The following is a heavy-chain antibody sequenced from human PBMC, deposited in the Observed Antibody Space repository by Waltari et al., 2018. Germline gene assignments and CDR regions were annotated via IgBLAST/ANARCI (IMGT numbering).Heavy chain of an antibody. D-gene: IGHD1-26*01. V-gene: IGHV3-7*01. CDR2: IKEDGSEK. CDR1: GSSFSIYW. J-gene: IGHJ4*02. Sequence: EVQLVESGGGLVQPGGSLSCSCGASGSSFSIYWMGWVRQAPGQGIGVVANIKEDGSEKYYVDSVKGRFTVSRYNAKNSLYLQMNSLRAEDTAVYYCGRFTRGRNSDYWGPGTLLTVSS. CDR3: GRFTRGRNSDY.